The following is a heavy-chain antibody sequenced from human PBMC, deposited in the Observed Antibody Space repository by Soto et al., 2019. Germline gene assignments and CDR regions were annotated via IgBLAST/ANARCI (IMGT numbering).Heavy chain of an antibody. CDR2: INPSGGST. CDR3: ARDGGIVVVPAAILDYYYYMDV. D-gene: IGHD2-2*01. Sequence: ASVKVSCKASGYTFTGYYMHWVRQAPGQGLEWMGIINPSGGSTSYAQKFQGRVTMTRGTSTSTVYMELSSLRSEDTAVYYCARDGGIVVVPAAILDYYYYMDVWGKGTTVTVSS. J-gene: IGHJ6*03. CDR1: GYTFTGYY. V-gene: IGHV1-46*03.